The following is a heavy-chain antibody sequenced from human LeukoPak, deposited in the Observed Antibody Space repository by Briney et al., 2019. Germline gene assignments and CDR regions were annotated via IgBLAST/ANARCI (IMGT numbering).Heavy chain of an antibody. CDR1: GFTFSDYY. Sequence: GGSLRLSCAASGFTFSDYYMSWVRQAPGKGLEWVSAISGSGGSTYYADSVKGRFTISRDNSKNTVYLQMNSLRGEDTAMYYCAKDLGQWMVLHGMDVWGQGTTVTVSS. CDR3: AKDLGQWMVLHGMDV. J-gene: IGHJ6*02. D-gene: IGHD6-19*01. CDR2: ISGSGGST. V-gene: IGHV3-23*01.